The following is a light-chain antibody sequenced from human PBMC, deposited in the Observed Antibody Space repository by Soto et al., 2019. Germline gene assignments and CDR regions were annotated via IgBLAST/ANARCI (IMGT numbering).Light chain of an antibody. CDR2: DTS. V-gene: IGKV1-5*01. CDR3: QQYNSYS. CDR1: QSISSW. J-gene: IGKJ1*01. Sequence: TLSASVGDRVTITCRASQSISSWLAWYQQKAGKAPKLLIYDTSNLEIGVPSRFSGSRSRTEFTLTISSLQPDDFATYYCQQYNSYSFGQGTKVDIK.